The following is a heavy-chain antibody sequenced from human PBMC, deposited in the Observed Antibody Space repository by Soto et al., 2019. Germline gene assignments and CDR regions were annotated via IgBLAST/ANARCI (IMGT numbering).Heavy chain of an antibody. J-gene: IGHJ4*02. CDR2: IKSETDGGTT. V-gene: IGHV3-15*07. Sequence: GGSLRLSCTASGFSFTSAWMNWVRQAPGKGLEWVGRIKSETDGGTTAFTAPVKDRFTISRDDAENTVSLHMNSLITEDTAVYYCTTGYTYGPDNFDYWGQGTLVTVSS. D-gene: IGHD5-18*01. CDR1: GFSFTSAW. CDR3: TTGYTYGPDNFDY.